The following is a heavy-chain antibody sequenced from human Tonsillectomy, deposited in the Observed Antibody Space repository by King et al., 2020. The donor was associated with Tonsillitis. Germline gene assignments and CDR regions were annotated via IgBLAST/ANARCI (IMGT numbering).Heavy chain of an antibody. CDR1: GGSISSGGYS. J-gene: IGHJ4*02. CDR2: IYYSGGT. V-gene: IGHV4-30-2*01. D-gene: IGHD3-22*01. CDR3: ARERVRSEYYHSSGFDY. Sequence: LQLQESGSGLVKPSQTLSLTCAVSGGSISSGGYSWSWIRQPPGKGLEWIGYIYYSGGTYYNPSLKSRVTISVDRSKNQFSLKLSSVTAADTAVYYCARERVRSEYYHSSGFDYWGQGPLVTVSS.